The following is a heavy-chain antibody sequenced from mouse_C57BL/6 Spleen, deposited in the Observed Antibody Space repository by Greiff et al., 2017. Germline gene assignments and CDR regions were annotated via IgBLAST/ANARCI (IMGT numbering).Heavy chain of an antibody. J-gene: IGHJ3*01. CDR3: SRSDSYYVGAWFAY. CDR2: IYPRDGST. V-gene: IGHV1-78*01. D-gene: IGHD2-12*01. CDR1: GYPFTDHT. Sequence: QVQLQQSDAELVKPGASVTISCKVSGYPFTDHTIHWMKQRPEQGLEWIGYIYPRDGSTKYHEKFKGTAALTADKSSSTAYMQLNILTSEDSAVYFCSRSDSYYVGAWFAYWGQGTLVTVSA.